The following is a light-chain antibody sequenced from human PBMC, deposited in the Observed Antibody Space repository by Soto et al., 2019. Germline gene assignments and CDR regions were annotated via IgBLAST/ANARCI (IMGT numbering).Light chain of an antibody. CDR1: QIVSSTY. Sequence: EIVLTQSPGTLSLSPGERATLSCRAGQIVSSTYLAWYQQKPGQAPRLLIYGASSRATGIPDRFSGSGSETDFMLTISRLEPEDFAVYYCHQYDSSPSYTFGQGTKLEIK. J-gene: IGKJ2*01. V-gene: IGKV3-20*01. CDR2: GAS. CDR3: HQYDSSPSYT.